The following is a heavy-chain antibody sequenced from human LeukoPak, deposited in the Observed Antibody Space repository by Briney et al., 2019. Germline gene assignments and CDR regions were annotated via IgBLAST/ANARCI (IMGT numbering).Heavy chain of an antibody. V-gene: IGHV4-59*01. Sequence: SETLSLTCTVSGVSISGYYWSWIRQPPGKGLEWIGYIYYSGSTYYNPSLTSRVTMSVDTSKNQFSLKLTSVTTADTAVYYCAREVDDWFDRWGQGTLVTVSS. D-gene: IGHD2-15*01. CDR3: AREVDDWFDR. J-gene: IGHJ5*02. CDR2: IYYSGST. CDR1: GVSISGYY.